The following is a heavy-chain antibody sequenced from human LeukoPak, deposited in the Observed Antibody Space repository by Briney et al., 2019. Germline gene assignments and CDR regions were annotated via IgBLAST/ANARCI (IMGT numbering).Heavy chain of an antibody. CDR3: ARDRPYGVDY. CDR1: GFTVSSNY. V-gene: IGHV3-66*01. Sequence: GGSLRLSCAASGFTVSSNYMSWVRQAPGKGLEWVSVIYNTGTTYYADPVKGRFTISRDNAKNSLYLQMNSLRAEDTAVYYCARDRPYGVDYWGQGTLVTVSS. CDR2: IYNTGTT. J-gene: IGHJ4*02. D-gene: IGHD3-10*01.